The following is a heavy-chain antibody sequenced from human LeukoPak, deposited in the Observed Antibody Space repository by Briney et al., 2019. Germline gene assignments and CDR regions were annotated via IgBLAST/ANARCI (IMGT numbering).Heavy chain of an antibody. J-gene: IGHJ4*02. Sequence: GKSLRLSCAASGFTFSNYAMHWVRQAPGKGLEWVSLISSGGTYEYYADSGKGRFTISRDNSKNTLYLQLNSLGAEDTAVYYCARDSTYYYDSGSSGPHYFDNWGQGTLVTVSS. V-gene: IGHV3-30*01. D-gene: IGHD3-10*01. CDR2: ISSGGTYE. CDR1: GFTFSNYA. CDR3: ARDSTYYYDSGSSGPHYFDN.